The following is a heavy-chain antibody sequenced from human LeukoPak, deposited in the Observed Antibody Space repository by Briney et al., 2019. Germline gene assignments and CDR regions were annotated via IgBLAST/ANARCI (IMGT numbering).Heavy chain of an antibody. CDR1: GFTFSNYA. CDR2: ISYDGSNK. Sequence: GGSLRLSCAASGFTFSNYAMSWVRQAPGKGLEWVAVISYDGSNKYYADSVKGRFTISRDNAKNSLCLQMNSLRSEDTALYYCARDQYGSGDGYYMDLWGKGTTVTTSS. J-gene: IGHJ6*03. V-gene: IGHV3-30*03. D-gene: IGHD3-10*01. CDR3: ARDQYGSGDGYYMDL.